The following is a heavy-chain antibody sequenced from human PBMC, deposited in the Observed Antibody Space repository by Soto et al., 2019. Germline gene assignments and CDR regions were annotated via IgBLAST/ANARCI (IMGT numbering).Heavy chain of an antibody. D-gene: IGHD2-2*01. V-gene: IGHV3-48*02. CDR1: GFTFSSYS. CDR3: ARSQAGSQGYQLYWFDP. Sequence: GGSLRLSCAASGFTFSSYSMNWVRQAPGKGLEWVSYISSSSSTIYYADSVKGRFTISRDNAKNSLYLQMNSLRDEDTAVYYCARSQAGSQGYQLYWFDPWGQGTLVTVSS. CDR2: ISSSSSTI. J-gene: IGHJ5*02.